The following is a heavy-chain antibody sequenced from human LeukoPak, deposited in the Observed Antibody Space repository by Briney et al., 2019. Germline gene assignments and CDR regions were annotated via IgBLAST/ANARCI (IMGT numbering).Heavy chain of an antibody. CDR3: ARHKAYGSGSYSPYYFDY. CDR1: GGSFSGYY. V-gene: IGHV4-34*01. J-gene: IGHJ4*02. D-gene: IGHD3-10*01. Sequence: PSETLSLTCVVSGGSFSGYYWIWIRQLPGKGLEWIGEINQSGITNYNPSLKSRATISVDTSKSQFSLKLSSVTAADTAVYYCARHKAYGSGSYSPYYFDYWGQGTQVTVSS. CDR2: INQSGIT.